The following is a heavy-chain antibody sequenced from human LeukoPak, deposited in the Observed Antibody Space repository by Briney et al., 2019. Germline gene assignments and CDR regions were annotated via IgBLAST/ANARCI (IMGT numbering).Heavy chain of an antibody. Sequence: SETLSLTCTVSGGSISSYYWSWIRQPPGKGLEWIGYIYYSGSTNYNPSLKSRVTISVDTSKNQFSLKLSSVAAADTAVYYCARDDYGMDVWGQGTTVTVSS. CDR2: IYYSGST. J-gene: IGHJ6*02. CDR3: ARDDYGMDV. CDR1: GGSISSYY. V-gene: IGHV4-59*01.